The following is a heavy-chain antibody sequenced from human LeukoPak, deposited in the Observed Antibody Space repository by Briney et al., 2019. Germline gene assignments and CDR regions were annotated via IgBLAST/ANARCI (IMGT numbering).Heavy chain of an antibody. J-gene: IGHJ4*02. V-gene: IGHV3-66*02. D-gene: IGHD6-13*01. Sequence: PGGSLRLSCAASGFTVSSTYMSWVRQAPGKGLEWVSVIYSGGSIYYADSVKGRFTISRDNSKNTLYLQMNSLRAEDTAAYYCARDSNYDYWGQGTLVTVSS. CDR3: ARDSNYDY. CDR2: IYSGGSI. CDR1: GFTVSSTY.